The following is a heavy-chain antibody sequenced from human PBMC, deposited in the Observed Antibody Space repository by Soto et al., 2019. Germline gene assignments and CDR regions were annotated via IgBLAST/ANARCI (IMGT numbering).Heavy chain of an antibody. CDR2: IKSKADGETK. J-gene: IGHJ5*02. CDR3: CVVKRRDQYSTSGYWFDP. CDR1: GFTFSHAW. D-gene: IGHD2-8*02. V-gene: IGHV3-15*01. Sequence: GGSLRLSCAASGFTFSHAWMSWVRQAPGKGLEWVGRIKSKADGETKDYGAPVRGRFTISRDDSKDTLYLQMNSLRIEDTVVYYGCVVKRRDQYSTSGYWFDPWGPGTLVTVSS.